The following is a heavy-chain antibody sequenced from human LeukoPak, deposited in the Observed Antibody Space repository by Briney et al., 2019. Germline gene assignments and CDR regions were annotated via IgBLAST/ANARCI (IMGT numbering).Heavy chain of an antibody. CDR1: GYTFTGYY. Sequence: ASVKISRKASGYTFTGYYMHWVRQAPGQRLEWMGWINPNSGGTNYAQKFQGRVTMTRDTSISTAYMELSRLRSDDTAVYYCASRWGFDETGDYWGQGTLVTVSS. J-gene: IGHJ4*02. D-gene: IGHD2-21*01. V-gene: IGHV1-2*02. CDR3: ASRWGFDETGDY. CDR2: INPNSGGT.